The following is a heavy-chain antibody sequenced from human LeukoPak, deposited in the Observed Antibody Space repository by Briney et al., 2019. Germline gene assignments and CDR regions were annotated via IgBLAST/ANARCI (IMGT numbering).Heavy chain of an antibody. D-gene: IGHD2-2*01. CDR2: IRYDGSNK. CDR3: ARVNPSSTTFLLWAPADY. V-gene: IGHV3-30*02. J-gene: IGHJ4*02. Sequence: GGSLRLSCAASGFTFSSYGMHWVRQAPGKGLEWVAFIRYDGSNKYYADSVKGRFTISRDNSKNTLYLQMNSLRAEDTAVYYCARVNPSSTTFLLWAPADYWGQGTLVSVSS. CDR1: GFTFSSYG.